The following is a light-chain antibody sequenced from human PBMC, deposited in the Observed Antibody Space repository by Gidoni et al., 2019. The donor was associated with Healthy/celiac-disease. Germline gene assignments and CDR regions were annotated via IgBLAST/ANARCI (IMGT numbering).Light chain of an antibody. J-gene: IGKJ3*01. V-gene: IGKV4-1*01. CDR2: WAS. CDR1: QSVLYSSNNKNY. Sequence: DIVMTQSPDSLAVSLGARATINCKSSQSVLYSSNNKNYLAWYQQKPGQPPKLLIYWASTRESGVPDRFRGSGSGTDFTLTISSLQAEDVAVYYCQQYYSTPITFGPGTKVDIK. CDR3: QQYYSTPIT.